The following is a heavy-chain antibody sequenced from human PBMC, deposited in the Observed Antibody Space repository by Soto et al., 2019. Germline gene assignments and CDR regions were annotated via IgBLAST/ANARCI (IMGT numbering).Heavy chain of an antibody. D-gene: IGHD1-1*01. CDR2: IYYSGST. J-gene: IGHJ4*02. CDR1: GGSISSYY. V-gene: IGHV4-59*08. CDR3: ARRYGYSFDY. Sequence: QVQLQESGPGLVKPSETLSLTCTVSGGSISSYYWSWIRQPPGKGLEWIGSIYYSGSTNYNPSLKCRVTISVDTSKNQFSLKLSSVTAADTAVYYCARRYGYSFDYWGQGTLVTVSS.